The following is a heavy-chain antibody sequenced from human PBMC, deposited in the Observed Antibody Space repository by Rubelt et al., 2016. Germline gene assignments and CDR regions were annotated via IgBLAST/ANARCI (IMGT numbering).Heavy chain of an antibody. CDR3: TTNRYNWNYGFDY. CDR2: IKSKTDGGAT. Sequence: SNAWMNWVRQAPGKGLEWVGRIKSKTDGGATDYAAPVKGRFTISRDDSKNTLYLQMNSLKTEDTAVYYCTTNRYNWNYGFDYWGQGTLVTVSS. V-gene: IGHV3-15*07. J-gene: IGHJ4*02. CDR1: SNAW. D-gene: IGHD1-7*01.